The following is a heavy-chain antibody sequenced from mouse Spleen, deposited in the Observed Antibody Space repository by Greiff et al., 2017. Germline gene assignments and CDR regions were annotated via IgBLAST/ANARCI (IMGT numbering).Heavy chain of an antibody. D-gene: IGHD1-1*01. CDR2: IRSKSNNYAT. J-gene: IGHJ1*01. CDR1: GFSFNTYA. Sequence: GGGLVQPKGSLKLSCAASGFSFNTYAMNWVRQAPGKGLEWVARIRSKSNNYATYYADSVKDRFTISRDDSESMLYLQMNNLKTEDTAMYYCVRHDPYYYGSSWYFDVWGAGTTVTVSS. V-gene: IGHV10-1*01. CDR3: VRHDPYYYGSSWYFDV.